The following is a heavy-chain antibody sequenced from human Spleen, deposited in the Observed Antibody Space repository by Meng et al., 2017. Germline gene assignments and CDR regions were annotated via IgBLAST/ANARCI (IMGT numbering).Heavy chain of an antibody. J-gene: IGHJ4*02. CDR2: IKQDGSEK. D-gene: IGHD1-26*01. V-gene: IGHV3-7*01. CDR3: ARDRGWELLGYFDH. CDR1: GFTVSTNY. Sequence: GESLKISCAGSGFTVSTNYMSWVRQAPGKGLEWVANIKQDGSEKYYVDSVKGRFTISRDNAKNSLYLQMNSLRAEDTAVYYCARDRGWELLGYFDHWGQGTLVTVSS.